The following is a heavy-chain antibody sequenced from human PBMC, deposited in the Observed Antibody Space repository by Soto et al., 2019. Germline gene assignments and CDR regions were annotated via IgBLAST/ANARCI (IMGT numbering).Heavy chain of an antibody. D-gene: IGHD6-19*01. CDR3: TRVRLGSSRSSDY. V-gene: IGHV3-23*01. Sequence: GGSLRLSCAASGFTFSSYAMSWVRQAPGKGLEWVSAISGSGGSTYYADSVKGRFTISRDNSKNTLYLQMNRLKTDDTAVYYSTRVRLGSSRSSDYWGQGILVTVSS. J-gene: IGHJ4*02. CDR1: GFTFSSYA. CDR2: ISGSGGST.